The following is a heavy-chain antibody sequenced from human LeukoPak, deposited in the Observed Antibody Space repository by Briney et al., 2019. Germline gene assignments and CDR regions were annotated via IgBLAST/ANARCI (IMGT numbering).Heavy chain of an antibody. CDR3: ARPQSGYNYGYHFDS. D-gene: IGHD5-18*01. CDR2: ISYSGST. V-gene: IGHV4-39*02. CDR1: GGSFSSSNYY. Sequence: SETLSLTCSVSGGSFSSSNYYWGWIRQPPGKGLEWIGSISYSGSTFYNPSLKSRVTISVDTSKSHFSLKLSSVTAADTALYFCARPQSGYNYGYHFDSWGQGTLVTVSS. J-gene: IGHJ4*02.